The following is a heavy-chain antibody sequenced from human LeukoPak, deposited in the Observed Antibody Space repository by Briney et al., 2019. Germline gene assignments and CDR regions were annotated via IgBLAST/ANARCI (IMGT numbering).Heavy chain of an antibody. D-gene: IGHD4/OR15-4a*01. CDR3: AREPTIPYFGY. CDR1: GFTFSTYE. V-gene: IGHV3-48*03. CDR2: ISSSGTVI. J-gene: IGHJ4*02. Sequence: GGSLRLSCAASGFTFSTYEMNWVRPAPGKGLEWVSYISSSGTVIYYADSVKGRFTISRDNAKKSLYLQMNSLRAEDTAVYYCAREPTIPYFGYWGQGTLVTVPS.